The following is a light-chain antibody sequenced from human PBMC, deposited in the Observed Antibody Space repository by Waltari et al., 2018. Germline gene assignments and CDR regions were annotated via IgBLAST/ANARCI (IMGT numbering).Light chain of an antibody. CDR3: QKYNSAPPNT. CDR2: AAS. Sequence: DIQMTQSPSSLSASVGDRVTITCRASQGISNYFAWYQQKPGKVPKLLIYAASTLQSGVPSRFSGSGSGTDFTFTISSLQPEDVATYYCQKYNSAPPNTFGQGTRLEIK. CDR1: QGISNY. J-gene: IGKJ5*01. V-gene: IGKV1-27*01.